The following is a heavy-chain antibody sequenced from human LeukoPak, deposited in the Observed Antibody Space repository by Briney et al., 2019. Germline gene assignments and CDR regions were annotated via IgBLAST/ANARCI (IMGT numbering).Heavy chain of an antibody. CDR2: IYHSGST. V-gene: IGHV4-30-2*01. D-gene: IGHD6-25*01. CDR1: GGSISSGGYS. Sequence: SETLSLTCAVSGGSISSGGYSWSWIRQPPGKGLEWIGYIYHSGSTYYNPSLKSRVTISVDRSKNQFSLKLSSVTAADTAVYYCGAARKTYYYYGMDVWGKETTVTVSS. J-gene: IGHJ6*04. CDR3: GAARKTYYYYGMDV.